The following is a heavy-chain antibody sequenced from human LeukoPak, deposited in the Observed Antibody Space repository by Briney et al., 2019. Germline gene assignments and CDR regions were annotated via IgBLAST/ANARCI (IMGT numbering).Heavy chain of an antibody. CDR1: GFTVSSNY. V-gene: IGHV3-53*01. CDR2: IYSSCST. Sequence: PGGSLRLSCVSSGFTVSSNYMSWVRQAPGQGLAWVSVIYSSCSTYYADSMKGRLTISRENPKNTLYLQMNSLRAEDTAVYYCARGVCSGGSCYSHYFDYWGQGTLVTVSS. CDR3: ARGVCSGGSCYSHYFDY. D-gene: IGHD2-15*01. J-gene: IGHJ4*02.